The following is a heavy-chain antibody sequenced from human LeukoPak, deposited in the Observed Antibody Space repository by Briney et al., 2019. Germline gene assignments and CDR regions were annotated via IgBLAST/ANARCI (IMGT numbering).Heavy chain of an antibody. CDR3: AREMGGDYGSGTFFDL. J-gene: IGHJ4*02. D-gene: IGHD3-10*01. CDR2: ISSGGGTK. CDR1: EFVFSDYY. V-gene: IGHV3-11*01. Sequence: GGSLRLSCAASEFVFSDYYMSWVRQAPGKGLEWVSYISSGGGTKYYADSVKGRFTISRDNAKNSLYLQMNNLGAEDTAVYYCAREMGGDYGSGTFFDLWGQGNMVTASS.